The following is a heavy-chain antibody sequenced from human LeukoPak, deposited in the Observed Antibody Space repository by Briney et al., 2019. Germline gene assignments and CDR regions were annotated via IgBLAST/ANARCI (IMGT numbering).Heavy chain of an antibody. Sequence: SETLSLTCTVSGGSISSSSYYWGWIRQPPGKGLEWIGSIYYSGSTYYNPSLKSRVTMSVDTSKNQFSLKLSSVTAADTAVYYCARDMYYYDSSGYGGIDYWGQGTLVTVSS. CDR2: IYYSGST. CDR1: GGSISSSSYY. J-gene: IGHJ4*02. V-gene: IGHV4-39*07. D-gene: IGHD3-22*01. CDR3: ARDMYYYDSSGYGGIDY.